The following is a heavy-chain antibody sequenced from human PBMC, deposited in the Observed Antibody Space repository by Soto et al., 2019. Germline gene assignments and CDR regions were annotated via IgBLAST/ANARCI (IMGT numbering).Heavy chain of an antibody. CDR2: ISPGSRYP. CDR3: ARAIFGAPNDF. D-gene: IGHD3-3*01. V-gene: IGHV3-11*05. Sequence: KTGGSLRLSCAGSGFTFGDSYMSWIRQAPGKGLEWLSYISPGSRYPAYADSVKGRFTISRDNAKRSLYLQMMSRLTSDDTAVYFCARAIFGAPNDFWGQGTLVTVSS. J-gene: IGHJ4*02. CDR1: GFTFGDSY.